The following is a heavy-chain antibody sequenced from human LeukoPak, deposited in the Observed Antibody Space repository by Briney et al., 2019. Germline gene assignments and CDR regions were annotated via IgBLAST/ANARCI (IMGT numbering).Heavy chain of an antibody. Sequence: PGGSLRLSCAGTGFTFSNYGMSWVRQAPGKGLEWVSAISGSGGSTYYADSVKGRFTISRDNSKNTLYLQMNSLRAEDTAVYYCAKDRINYYDSSGSAFGIWGQGTMVTVSS. J-gene: IGHJ3*02. D-gene: IGHD3-22*01. CDR3: AKDRINYYDSSGSAFGI. V-gene: IGHV3-23*01. CDR1: GFTFSNYG. CDR2: ISGSGGST.